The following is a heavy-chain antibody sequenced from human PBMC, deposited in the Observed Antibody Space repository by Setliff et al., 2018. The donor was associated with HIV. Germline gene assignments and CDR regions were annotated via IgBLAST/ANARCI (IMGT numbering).Heavy chain of an antibody. V-gene: IGHV1-3*03. CDR1: GYTFTAHH. CDR3: ARGPLFGDQYYPYHYMDV. D-gene: IGHD3-3*01. J-gene: IGHJ6*03. Sequence: ASVKVSCKSSGYTFTAHHIHWVRQAPGQRLEYLGWINTANGNTKYSQDLQGRVSITSDTSASTSYMELSSLRSQDMAVYYCARGPLFGDQYYPYHYMDVWGKGTTVTVSS. CDR2: INTANGNT.